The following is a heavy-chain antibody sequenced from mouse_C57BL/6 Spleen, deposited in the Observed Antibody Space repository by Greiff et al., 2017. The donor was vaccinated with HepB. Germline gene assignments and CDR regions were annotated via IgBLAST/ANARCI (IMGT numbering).Heavy chain of an antibody. CDR2: IRNKANNHAT. V-gene: IGHV6-6*01. D-gene: IGHD1-1*01. CDR3: TSLLLRSLGYFDV. Sequence: EVKVEESGGGLVQPGGSMKLSCAASGFTFSDAWMDWVRQSPEKGLEWVAEIRNKANNHATYYAESVKGRFTISRDDSKSSVYLQMNSLRAEDTGIYYCTSLLLRSLGYFDVWGTGTTVTVSS. CDR1: GFTFSDAW. J-gene: IGHJ1*03.